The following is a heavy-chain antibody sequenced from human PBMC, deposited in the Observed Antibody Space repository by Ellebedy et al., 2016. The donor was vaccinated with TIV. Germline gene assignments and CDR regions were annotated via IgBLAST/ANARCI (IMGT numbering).Heavy chain of an antibody. J-gene: IGHJ4*02. CDR3: ARAAGVAAAEDFDY. V-gene: IGHV3-74*01. Sequence: GESLKISCAASGFTFSNYWMHWVRQAPGEGLVWVSRISGDGSHANGADSVKGRFTISRDNAKNSLYLQMNSLRDEDTAVYYCARAAGVAAAEDFDYWGQGTLVTVSS. CDR2: ISGDGSHA. CDR1: GFTFSNYW. D-gene: IGHD6-13*01.